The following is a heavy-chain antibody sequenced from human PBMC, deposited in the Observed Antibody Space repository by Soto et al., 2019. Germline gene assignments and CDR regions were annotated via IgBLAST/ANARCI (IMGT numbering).Heavy chain of an antibody. CDR3: ARGLGYCSCGSCGWFDP. CDR1: GGSISSDGYS. D-gene: IGHD2-15*01. CDR2: IYHSGST. J-gene: IGHJ5*02. V-gene: IGHV4-30-2*01. Sequence: QLQLQESGSGLVKPSQTLSLTCAVSGGSISSDGYSWSWIRQPPGKGLEWIGYIYHSGSTYYNPSLKSRVAISVDRSKNQFSLNLSSVTAADTAVYYCARGLGYCSCGSCGWFDPWGQGTLVTVSS.